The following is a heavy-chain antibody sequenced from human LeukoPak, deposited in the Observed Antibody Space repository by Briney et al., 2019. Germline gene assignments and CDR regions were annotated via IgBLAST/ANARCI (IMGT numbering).Heavy chain of an antibody. J-gene: IGHJ4*02. Sequence: VASVKVSCKASGYTFTSYGISWVRQAPGQGLEWMGWISAYNGNTNYAQKLQGRVTMTTDTSTSTAYMELRSLRSEDTAVYYCARSNYDFWSGPPLDYWGQGTLVTVSS. CDR3: ARSNYDFWSGPPLDY. CDR2: ISAYNGNT. V-gene: IGHV1-18*01. CDR1: GYTFTSYG. D-gene: IGHD3-3*01.